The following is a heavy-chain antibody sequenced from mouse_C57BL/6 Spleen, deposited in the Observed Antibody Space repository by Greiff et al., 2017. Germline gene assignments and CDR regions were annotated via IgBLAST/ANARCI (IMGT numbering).Heavy chain of an antibody. D-gene: IGHD1-1*01. CDR3: ARRASSWFAY. Sequence: VQLQQPGPGILQSSQTLSLTCSSSGFSFSTSGMGVSWIRQPPGNGLEWLVHTYWDDDKRYNPYLKSRLTISKDTSRNQVFLKITSVDTADTATYYCARRASSWFAYWGQGTLVTVSA. CDR1: GFSFSTSGMG. CDR2: TYWDDDK. J-gene: IGHJ3*01. V-gene: IGHV8-12*01.